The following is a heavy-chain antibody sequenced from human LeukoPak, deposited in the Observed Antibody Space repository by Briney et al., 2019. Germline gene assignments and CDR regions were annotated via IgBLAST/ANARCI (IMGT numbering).Heavy chain of an antibody. D-gene: IGHD6-19*01. J-gene: IGHJ5*02. V-gene: IGHV4-59*01. Sequence: SETLSLTCTVSGGSISSYYWSWIRQPPGKGLEWIGYIYYSGSTKYNPSLKSRVSISVDTSKNQFSLKLSSATAADTAVYYCASSKTNGDSSGWYAWFDPWGQGALVTVSS. CDR3: ASSKTNGDSSGWYAWFDP. CDR1: GGSISSYY. CDR2: IYYSGST.